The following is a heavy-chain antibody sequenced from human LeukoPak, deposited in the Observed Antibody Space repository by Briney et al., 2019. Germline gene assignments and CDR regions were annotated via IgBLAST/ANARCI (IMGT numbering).Heavy chain of an antibody. CDR1: GFTFSTYG. D-gene: IGHD3-10*02. V-gene: IGHV3-48*04. CDR3: AELGITMIGGV. Sequence: GGSLRLSCAASGFTFSTYGTHWVRQAPGKGLEWVSYISSRGSTIYYADSVKGRFTISRDNAKNSLYLQMNSLRAEDTAVYYCAELGITMIGGVWGKGTTVTISS. CDR2: ISSRGSTI. J-gene: IGHJ6*04.